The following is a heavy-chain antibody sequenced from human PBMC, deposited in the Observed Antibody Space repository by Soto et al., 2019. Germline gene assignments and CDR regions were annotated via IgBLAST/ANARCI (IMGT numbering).Heavy chain of an antibody. CDR1: GYTFPSYG. V-gene: IGHV1-18*01. J-gene: IGHJ5*02. D-gene: IGHD1-20*01. CDR3: ARDLSITGTTTLVP. CDR2: ISAYNGNT. Sequence: ASVKVSCKASGYTFPSYGISWVRQAPGQGLEWMGWISAYNGNTNYAQKLQGRVTMTTDTSTSTAYMELRSLRSDDTAVYYCARDLSITGTTTLVPWGQGTLGTVSS.